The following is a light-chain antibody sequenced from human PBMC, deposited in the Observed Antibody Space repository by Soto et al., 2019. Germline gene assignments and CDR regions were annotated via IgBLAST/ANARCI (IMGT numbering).Light chain of an antibody. CDR2: GAS. J-gene: IGKJ1*01. CDR1: QSVSSNY. CDR3: QQYDTSPRT. V-gene: IGKV3-20*01. Sequence: EVRLRQSPGTLSLSPGERATLSCRASQSVSSNYLAWYQQKSGQAPRLLIYGASNRATGIPDRFSGSGSGTDFTLTIRRLEPEDFAVYYCQQYDTSPRTFGQGTKVEFK.